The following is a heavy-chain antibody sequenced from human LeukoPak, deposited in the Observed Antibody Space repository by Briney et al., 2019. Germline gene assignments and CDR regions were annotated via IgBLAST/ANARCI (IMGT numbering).Heavy chain of an antibody. CDR1: VYTFTSYY. CDR3: ARDCSSTSCRRDY. V-gene: IGHV1-46*01. CDR2: INPSGGST. J-gene: IGHJ4*02. D-gene: IGHD2-2*01. Sequence: GASVKVSFKSSVYTFTSYYMHWVRQAPGQGLEWMGIINPSGGSTSYAQKFQGRVTMTRDTSTSTVYMYLNSLRSEDTAVYYCARDCSSTSCRRDYWGQGTLVTVSS.